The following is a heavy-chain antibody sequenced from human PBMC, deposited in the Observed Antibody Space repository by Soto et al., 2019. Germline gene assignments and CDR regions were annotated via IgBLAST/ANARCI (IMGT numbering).Heavy chain of an antibody. Sequence: QVPLVQSGAEVKKPGASVKVSCKASGYSFTTYDISWVRQAPGQGLEWMGRISTYNGNTNYPQSLQGRLTMTTDTSTSTAYMELRSLRSDDTAVYYCARDPYNVLMVNAPNLYGMDVWGQGTTVTVSS. CDR3: ARDPYNVLMVNAPNLYGMDV. V-gene: IGHV1-18*01. CDR2: ISTYNGNT. J-gene: IGHJ6*02. CDR1: GYSFTTYD. D-gene: IGHD2-8*01.